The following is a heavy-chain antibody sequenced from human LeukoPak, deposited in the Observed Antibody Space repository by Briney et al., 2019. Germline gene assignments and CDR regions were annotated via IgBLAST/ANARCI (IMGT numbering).Heavy chain of an antibody. D-gene: IGHD5-18*01. V-gene: IGHV3-7*01. CDR1: GFTFTDYW. CDR2: IRQDGGAT. CDR3: ATSKDTAGGPY. J-gene: IGHJ4*02. Sequence: PGGSLRLSCAASGFTFTDYWMTWVRQAPGQGLEWMANIRQDGGATYYGDSVKGRFTISRDNAKNSLFLQTNSLRAEDTAVYYCATSKDTAGGPYWGQGTLVTVSS.